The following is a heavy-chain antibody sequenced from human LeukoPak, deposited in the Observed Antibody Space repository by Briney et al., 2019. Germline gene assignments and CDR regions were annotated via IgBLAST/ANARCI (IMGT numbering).Heavy chain of an antibody. Sequence: GGSLRLSCAASGFTFSSYSMNWVRRAPGKGLEWVSSISSSSSYIYYADSVKGRFTISRDNAKNSLYLQMNSLRAEDTAVYYCATGYCSGGSCYRRDGYWGQGTLVTVSS. V-gene: IGHV3-21*01. CDR1: GFTFSSYS. J-gene: IGHJ4*02. D-gene: IGHD2-15*01. CDR2: ISSSSSYI. CDR3: ATGYCSGGSCYRRDGY.